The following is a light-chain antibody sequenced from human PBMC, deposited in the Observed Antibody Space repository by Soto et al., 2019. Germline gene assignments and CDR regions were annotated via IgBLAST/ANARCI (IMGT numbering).Light chain of an antibody. J-gene: IGKJ2*02. CDR2: AAS. CDR3: QQLNSYPCT. Sequence: DIQLTQSPSFLSASVGDRVTITCRASQGISRYLAWYQQKPGKAPKLLIYAASTLQSGVPPRFSGSGSGTEFTLTISSLQPEDFATYYCQQLNSYPCTFGQGTKLEIK. CDR1: QGISRY. V-gene: IGKV1-9*01.